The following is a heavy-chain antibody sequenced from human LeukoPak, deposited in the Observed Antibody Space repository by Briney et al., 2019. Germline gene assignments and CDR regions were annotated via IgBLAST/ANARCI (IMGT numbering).Heavy chain of an antibody. CDR2: ISSSSSTI. CDR1: GFTFRSYS. J-gene: IGHJ4*02. D-gene: IGHD3-22*01. CDR3: VRRGYDTDGPQGFDC. V-gene: IGHV3-48*01. Sequence: GGSLRLSCAASGFTFRSYSMNWVRQAPGKGLEWVSYISSSSSTIYYADSVKGRFTISVDKSITTAYLQWSSLKASDTAMYYCVRRGYDTDGPQGFDCWGQGALVSVSS.